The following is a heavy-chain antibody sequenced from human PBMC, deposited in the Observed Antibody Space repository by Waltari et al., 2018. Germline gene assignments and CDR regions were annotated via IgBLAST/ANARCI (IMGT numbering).Heavy chain of an antibody. J-gene: IGHJ5*02. CDR1: GGSISSSSYY. V-gene: IGHV4-39*01. CDR3: ARQIPNVVVIADWFDP. CDR2: IYYSGGT. Sequence: QLQLQESGPGLVKPSETLSLTCTVSGGSISSSSYYWGWIRQPPGKGLEWIGSIYYSGGTYYNPSLKSRVTISVDTSKNKFSLKLSSVTAADTAVYYCARQIPNVVVIADWFDPWGQGTLVTVSS. D-gene: IGHD2-21*01.